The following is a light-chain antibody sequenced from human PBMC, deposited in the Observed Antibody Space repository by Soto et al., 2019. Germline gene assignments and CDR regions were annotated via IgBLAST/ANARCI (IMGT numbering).Light chain of an antibody. CDR1: SSDVGSYNL. Sequence: QSVLTQPASVSGSPGQSITISCTGTSSDVGSYNLVSWYQQHPGKAPKLMIYEGSKRPSGVSNRFSGSKSGNTASLTISGLQAEEEADYYCCSYAGSSTPFVFGTGPKVPV. J-gene: IGLJ1*01. V-gene: IGLV2-23*01. CDR3: CSYAGSSTPFV. CDR2: EGS.